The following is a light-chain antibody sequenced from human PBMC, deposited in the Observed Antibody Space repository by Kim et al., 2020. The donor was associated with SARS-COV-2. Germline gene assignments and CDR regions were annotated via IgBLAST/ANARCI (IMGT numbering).Light chain of an antibody. V-gene: IGLV1-40*01. J-gene: IGLJ1*01. CDR3: QSYDNSLSGYV. CDR1: SYNIGADYD. Sequence: RVIVSCTGSSYNIGADYDVHWYQQVPGTAPKLLIYGKSNRPSGGPDRFSGSKSGTSASLAITGLQAEDEADYYCQSYDNSLSGYVFGTGTKVTVL. CDR2: GKS.